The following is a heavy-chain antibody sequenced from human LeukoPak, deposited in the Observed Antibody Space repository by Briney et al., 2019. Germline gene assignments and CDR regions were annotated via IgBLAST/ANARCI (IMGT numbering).Heavy chain of an antibody. D-gene: IGHD3-9*01. CDR1: GFTFSSYA. CDR3: AKDASPYYDILTGQVYYYYGMDV. Sequence: GGSLRLSCAASGFTFSSYAMSWVRQAPGKGLEWVSAISGSGGSTYYADSVKGRFTISRDNSKNTLYLQMNSLRAEDTAVYYCAKDASPYYDILTGQVYYYYGMDVWGKGTTVTVSS. CDR2: ISGSGGST. J-gene: IGHJ6*04. V-gene: IGHV3-23*01.